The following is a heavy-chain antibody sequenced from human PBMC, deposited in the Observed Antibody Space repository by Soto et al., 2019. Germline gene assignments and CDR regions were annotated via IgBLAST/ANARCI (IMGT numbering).Heavy chain of an antibody. V-gene: IGHV1-18*01. J-gene: IGHJ6*02. Sequence: QVQLVQSGPEVKKPGASVKISCKTSGYTFINYGLSWVRQAPGQGLEWIGGVGAYSDITYYAQKLQGRVIMTTATSTGTVYLELRSLKSDDTAVYYCARVEQVMDVWCQGTTVTVS. D-gene: IGHD6-13*01. CDR1: GYTFINYG. CDR3: ARVEQVMDV. CDR2: VGAYSDIT.